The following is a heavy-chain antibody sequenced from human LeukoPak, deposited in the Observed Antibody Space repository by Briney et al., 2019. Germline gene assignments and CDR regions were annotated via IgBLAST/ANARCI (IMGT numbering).Heavy chain of an antibody. D-gene: IGHD3-22*01. J-gene: IGHJ4*02. CDR3: ARGDSSGCPDY. V-gene: IGHV3-11*01. CDR2: ISNSGIIE. Sequence: GGPLRLSCAASGFIFSDYYVNWVRQAPGKGLEWLAYISNSGIIEDYADSVKGRFTISRDNANNSLFLQMNSLTGDDTAVYYCARGDSSGCPDYWGQGTLVTVSS. CDR1: GFIFSDYY.